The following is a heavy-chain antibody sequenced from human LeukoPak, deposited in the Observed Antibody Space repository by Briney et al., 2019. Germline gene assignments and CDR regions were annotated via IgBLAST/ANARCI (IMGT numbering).Heavy chain of an antibody. D-gene: IGHD6-6*01. Sequence: SETLSLTCTVSGGSFSGYYWSWIRQPPGKGLEWIGEIYHSGSTNYNPSLKSRVTISVDTSKNQFSLRLSSVTAADTAVYYCARTPGSIASYYYYGMDVWGQGTTVTVSS. V-gene: IGHV4-34*01. CDR3: ARTPGSIASYYYYGMDV. CDR1: GGSFSGYY. CDR2: IYHSGST. J-gene: IGHJ6*02.